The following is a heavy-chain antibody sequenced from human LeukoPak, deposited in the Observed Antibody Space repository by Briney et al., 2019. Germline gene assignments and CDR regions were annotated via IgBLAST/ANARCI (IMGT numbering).Heavy chain of an antibody. CDR2: LYSGGST. CDR3: AKDQSDGMDV. Sequence: GGSLRLPCGASGIIVTSTYMSWGRKAPGKGLEWVSVLYSGGSTYYADSVKGRFSISRDNSKNTLYLQMNSLRVEDTAVYYCAKDQSDGMDVWGQGTTVTVSS. CDR1: GIIVTSTY. V-gene: IGHV3-66*01. J-gene: IGHJ6*02.